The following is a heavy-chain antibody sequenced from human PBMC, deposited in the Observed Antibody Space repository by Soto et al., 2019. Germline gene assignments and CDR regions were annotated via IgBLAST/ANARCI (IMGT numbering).Heavy chain of an antibody. CDR1: GYSFTSYW. CDR2: IYPGDSDT. Sequence: PGEPLRISCKGSGYSFTSYWIGWVRQIPGKGLEWMGIIYPGDSDTRYSPSFQGQVTISADKSLRTAYLQWTSRNASDTALYYCARTRSFTLGFYYDGMDVWGQGTTVTVSS. J-gene: IGHJ6*02. CDR3: ARTRSFTLGFYYDGMDV. D-gene: IGHD6-6*01. V-gene: IGHV5-51*01.